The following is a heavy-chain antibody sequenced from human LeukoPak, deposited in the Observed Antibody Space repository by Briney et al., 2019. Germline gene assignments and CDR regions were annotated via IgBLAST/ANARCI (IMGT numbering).Heavy chain of an antibody. CDR1: GFTFSSYW. V-gene: IGHV3-7*01. CDR2: IKQDGSEK. J-gene: IGHJ4*02. CDR3: ARYRCSSTSCFIDY. Sequence: GGSLRLSCAASGFTFSSYWMSWVRQAPGKGLEWGANIKQDGSEKYYVDSVNGRFTISRDNAKNSLYLQMNSLRAEDTAVYYCARYRCSSTSCFIDYWGQGTLVTVSS. D-gene: IGHD2-2*01.